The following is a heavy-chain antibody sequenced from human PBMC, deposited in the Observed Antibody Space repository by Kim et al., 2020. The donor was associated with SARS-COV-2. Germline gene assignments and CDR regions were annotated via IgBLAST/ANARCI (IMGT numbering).Heavy chain of an antibody. J-gene: IGHJ6*02. D-gene: IGHD3-16*01. V-gene: IGHV3-74*01. CDR2: LYSDGIAT. CDR3: ARGGFGHNMDV. CDR1: GFTFSNYW. Sequence: GGSLRLSCAASGFTFSNYWMHWVRQGPGKGLVWVSCLYSDGIATTYADSVKGRFTVSRDNAKNTLYLQMDSLRAEDTAVYYCARGGFGHNMDVWGQGTTVTVSS.